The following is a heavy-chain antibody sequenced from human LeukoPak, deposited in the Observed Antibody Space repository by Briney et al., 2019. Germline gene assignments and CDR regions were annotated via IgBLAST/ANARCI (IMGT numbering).Heavy chain of an antibody. D-gene: IGHD6-13*01. J-gene: IGHJ4*02. Sequence: ASVKVSCKASRYTFTTYWIQWVRQAPGQGLEWLALINPNDGSTTYAHKFQGRVTMTRDTSTSTVYMDLSRLTSEDTAVYYCVRAPRDSSTMLDYWGQGTLVTVSS. V-gene: IGHV1-46*01. CDR1: RYTFTTYW. CDR3: VRAPRDSSTMLDY. CDR2: INPNDGST.